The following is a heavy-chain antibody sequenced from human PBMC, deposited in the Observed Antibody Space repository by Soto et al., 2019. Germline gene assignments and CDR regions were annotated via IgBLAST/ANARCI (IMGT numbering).Heavy chain of an antibody. D-gene: IGHD3-10*01. V-gene: IGHV4-39*01. CDR1: GGSISSSSYY. CDR3: ARGEILWFGEPRNWFDP. Sequence: SETLSLTCTVSGGSISSSSYYWGWIRQPPGKGLEWIGSIYYSGSTYYNPSLKSRVTISVDTSKNQFSLKLSSVTAADTAVYYCARGEILWFGEPRNWFDPWGQGTLVTVSS. J-gene: IGHJ5*02. CDR2: IYYSGST.